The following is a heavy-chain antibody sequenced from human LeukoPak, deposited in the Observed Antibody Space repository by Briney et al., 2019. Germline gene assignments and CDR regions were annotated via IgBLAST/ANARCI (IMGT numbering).Heavy chain of an antibody. CDR3: ARAVRTYYDILTGYGGAFDI. CDR1: GYTFTSYG. J-gene: IGHJ3*02. V-gene: IGHV1-18*01. CDR2: ISAYNGNT. Sequence: GASVKVSCKASGYTFTSYGISWVRQAPGQGLEWMGWISAYNGNTNYAQKLQGRVTMTTDTSTSTAYMELRSLRSDDTAVYYCARAVRTYYDILTGYGGAFDIWGQGTMVTVSS. D-gene: IGHD3-9*01.